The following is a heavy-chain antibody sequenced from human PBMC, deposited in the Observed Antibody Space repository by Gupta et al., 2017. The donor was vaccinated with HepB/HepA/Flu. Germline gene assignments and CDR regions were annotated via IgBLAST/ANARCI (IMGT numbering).Heavy chain of an antibody. CDR2: IKRDGSDI. V-gene: IGHV3-7*01. Sequence: EVQLVESGGGLVQPGGSLRLSCAASGFIYSTHWMSWVRQTPGKGLEWVASIKRDGSDISYVDSVRGRFTISRDNAKSSLYLQINSLRAEDTAVYFCARGPNYGDRTDYFDYWGQGTLVTASS. J-gene: IGHJ4*02. CDR3: ARGPNYGDRTDYFDY. D-gene: IGHD4/OR15-4a*01. CDR1: GFIYSTHW.